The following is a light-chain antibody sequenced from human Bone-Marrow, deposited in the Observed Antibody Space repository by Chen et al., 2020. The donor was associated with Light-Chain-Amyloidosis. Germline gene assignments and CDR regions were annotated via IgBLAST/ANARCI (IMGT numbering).Light chain of an antibody. CDR2: DDS. Sequence: SYVLTQPSSVSVAPGQTATIACGGNNIGSTSVPWYQPTPGQAPLLVVYDDSDRPSGIPERLSCANSGNTATLTISRDEAGDEADYYCQVWDRSSDRPVFGGGTKLTVL. J-gene: IGLJ3*02. CDR1: NIGSTS. CDR3: QVWDRSSDRPV. V-gene: IGLV3-21*02.